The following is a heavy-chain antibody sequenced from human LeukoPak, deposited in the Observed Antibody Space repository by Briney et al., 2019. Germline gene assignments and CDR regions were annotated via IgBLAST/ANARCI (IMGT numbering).Heavy chain of an antibody. CDR3: ARDPDYYGSGTYDNHCLDH. CDR2: ISSSSSYI. V-gene: IGHV3-21*05. J-gene: IGHJ5*02. CDR1: GFTFSYYS. D-gene: IGHD3-10*01. Sequence: PGGSLRLSCAASGFTFSYYSMNWVRHAPGKGLEWGSYISSSSSYIYYADSVKGRFTISRDNAKSSLYLQMNSLRAEDTAVYYGARDPDYYGSGTYDNHCLDHWGQGALVTVSS.